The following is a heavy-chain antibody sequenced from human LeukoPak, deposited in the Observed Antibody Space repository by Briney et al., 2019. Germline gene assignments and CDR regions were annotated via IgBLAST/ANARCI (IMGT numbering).Heavy chain of an antibody. V-gene: IGHV4-39*02. J-gene: IGHJ5*02. CDR1: GGSISRSSYY. CDR3: AKVGGLAVAGTDNWMDP. CDR2: IHYSGKT. Sequence: SETLSLTCSVTGGSISRSSYYWGWIRQPPGEGLEWIGNIHYSGKTYYNPSLKSRVTISIDTSKDQFSLKLSSVTAADTAVYSCAKVGGLAVAGTDNWMDPWGQGTLVTVSS. D-gene: IGHD6-19*01.